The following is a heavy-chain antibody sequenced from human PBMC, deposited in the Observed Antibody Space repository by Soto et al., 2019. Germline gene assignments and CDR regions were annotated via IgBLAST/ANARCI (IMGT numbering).Heavy chain of an antibody. V-gene: IGHV3-30*18. Sequence: GGFKRLSNAASGLPFRSYGMHWVRKEPGKGLEWVAVISYDGSNKYYADSVKGRFTISRDNSKNTLYLQMNSLRAEDTAVYYCANDGSIWFGELLQTPDYWGQGTLVTVSS. CDR3: ANDGSIWFGELLQTPDY. CDR1: GLPFRSYG. D-gene: IGHD3-10*01. J-gene: IGHJ4*02. CDR2: ISYDGSNK.